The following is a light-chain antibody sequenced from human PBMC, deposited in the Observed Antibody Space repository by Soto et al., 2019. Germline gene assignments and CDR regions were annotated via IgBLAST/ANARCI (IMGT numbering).Light chain of an antibody. Sequence: EIVLTQSPGTLSLSPGEISTLSGRASQSVSNNYLAWYQQKPGQAPKLLIYGASNRATGIPDRFSGSGSGTDFTLTISSLEPEDFAVYYCQQYGSSGTFGQGTKVDIK. CDR3: QQYGSSGT. J-gene: IGKJ1*01. V-gene: IGKV3-20*01. CDR2: GAS. CDR1: QSVSNNY.